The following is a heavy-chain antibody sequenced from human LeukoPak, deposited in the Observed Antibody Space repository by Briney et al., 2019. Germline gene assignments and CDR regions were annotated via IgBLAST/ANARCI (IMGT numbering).Heavy chain of an antibody. CDR1: GFTLNRYA. V-gene: IGHV3-64*01. Sequence: GGALRLSCAGFGFTLNRYAMHWVRPAPGKGLEDVSAISSNGGSTYYANSVKGRFTISRDNSKNTLYLQMGSLRAEDMAVYYCARTYYYDSNAFDIWGQGTMVTVSS. CDR2: ISSNGGST. J-gene: IGHJ3*02. CDR3: ARTYYYDSNAFDI. D-gene: IGHD3-22*01.